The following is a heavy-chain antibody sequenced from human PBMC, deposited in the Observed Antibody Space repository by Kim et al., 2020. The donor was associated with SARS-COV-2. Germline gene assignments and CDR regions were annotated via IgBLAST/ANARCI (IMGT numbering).Heavy chain of an antibody. CDR2: FDPEDGET. D-gene: IGHD3-10*01. CDR3: ATDFHTMVRGVIIY. J-gene: IGHJ4*02. Sequence: ASVKVSCKVSGYTLTELSMHWVRQAPGKGLEWMGGFDPEDGETIYAQKFQGRVTMTEDTSTDTAYMELSSLRSEDTAVYYCATDFHTMVRGVIIYWGQGTLVTVSS. V-gene: IGHV1-24*01. CDR1: GYTLTELS.